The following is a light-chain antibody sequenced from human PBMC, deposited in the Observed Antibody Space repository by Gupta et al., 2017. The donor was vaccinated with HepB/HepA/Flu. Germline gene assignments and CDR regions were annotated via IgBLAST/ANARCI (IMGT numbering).Light chain of an antibody. Sequence: QSALTQPASVSGSPGQSITISCTGTSSDVGGYNYVSWYQQDSGKAPKLMIYDVTNRPSGVSNRFSGSKSGNTASLTISGLQAEDEADYYCSSYTSSFTVVFGGGTKLTVL. V-gene: IGLV2-14*01. CDR2: DVT. CDR3: SSYTSSFTVV. CDR1: SSDVGGYNY. J-gene: IGLJ2*01.